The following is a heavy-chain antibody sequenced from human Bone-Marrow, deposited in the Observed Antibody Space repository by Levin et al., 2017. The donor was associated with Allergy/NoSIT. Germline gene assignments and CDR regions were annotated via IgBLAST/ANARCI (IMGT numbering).Heavy chain of an antibody. CDR3: ATQFQW. D-gene: IGHD6-19*01. V-gene: IGHV3-15*01. CDR2: ISTKSDGAAT. Sequence: GGSLRLSCSASGFSLSNSWMNWVRQVPGKGLEWVARISTKSDGAATDYAAPVKGRFIISRDDSTNTLYLQMYSLKVEDTATYFCATQFQWWGQGTLVAVSS. CDR1: GFSLSNSW. J-gene: IGHJ4*02.